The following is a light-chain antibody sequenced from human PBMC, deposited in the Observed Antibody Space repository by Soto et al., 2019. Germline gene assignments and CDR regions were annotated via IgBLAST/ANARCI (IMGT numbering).Light chain of an antibody. Sequence: ESVLTQSPGTLSLSPGERATLSCRASQSISSSYLAWYQQKPGQAPRLLIYGASSRATGIPDRFSGSGSGTDFTLTISRLEPEDFAVYYCQQYVPWTFGHGTKVDIK. CDR2: GAS. J-gene: IGKJ1*01. CDR3: QQYVPWT. V-gene: IGKV3-20*01. CDR1: QSISSSY.